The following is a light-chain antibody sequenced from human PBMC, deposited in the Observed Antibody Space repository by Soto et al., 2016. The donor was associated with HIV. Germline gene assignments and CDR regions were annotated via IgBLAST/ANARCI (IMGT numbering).Light chain of an antibody. CDR3: QQANSFPMFT. CDR2: GAA. Sequence: DIQMTQSPSSVSASVGDRVTITCRTNQSIGSWLARYQQKAGKAPKLLIYGAASLQSGVPSRFSGSGSGTEFTLTISSLQPEDLATYYCQQANSFPMFTFGPGTKVDIK. CDR1: QSIGSW. V-gene: IGKV1-12*01. J-gene: IGKJ3*01.